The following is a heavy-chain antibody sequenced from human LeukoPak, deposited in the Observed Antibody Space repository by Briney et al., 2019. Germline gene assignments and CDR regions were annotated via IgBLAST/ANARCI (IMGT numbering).Heavy chain of an antibody. V-gene: IGHV3-66*01. J-gene: IGHJ4*02. CDR1: GFTVSSNY. Sequence: GGSLRLSCAASGFTVSSNYMSWVRQAPGKGLEWVSVIYSGGSTYYADSVKGRFTISRDNSKNTLYLQMNSLRAEDTAVYYCARDGNSSSWGVWGQGTLVTVSS. CDR3: ARDGNSSSWGV. D-gene: IGHD6-13*01. CDR2: IYSGGST.